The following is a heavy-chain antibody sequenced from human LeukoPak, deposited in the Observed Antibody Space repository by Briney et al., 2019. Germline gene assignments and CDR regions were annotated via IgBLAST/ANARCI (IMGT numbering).Heavy chain of an antibody. Sequence: SETLSLTCAVYGGSFSGYYWTWIRQPPGKGLEWIGEIHYSGSATYNPSLKSRVTISVDTSKNQFSLKMKSVTAAETAVYYCARGQWFRAFWSRGTPVTVSS. CDR2: IHYSGSA. D-gene: IGHD3-10*01. CDR1: GGSFSGYY. V-gene: IGHV4-34*01. CDR3: ARGQWFRAF. J-gene: IGHJ4*02.